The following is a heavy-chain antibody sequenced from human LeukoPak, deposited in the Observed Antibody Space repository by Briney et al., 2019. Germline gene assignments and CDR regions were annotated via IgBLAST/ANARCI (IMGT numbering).Heavy chain of an antibody. Sequence: ASVKVSCKASGYTFTGYYMHWVRQAPGQGLEWMGWINPNSGGTNYAQKFQGRVTMTRDTSISTAYMELSRLRSDDTAVYYCARDRGLLAYYFDYWGQGTLVTVSS. J-gene: IGHJ4*02. V-gene: IGHV1-2*02. D-gene: IGHD2-8*02. CDR2: INPNSGGT. CDR1: GYTFTGYY. CDR3: ARDRGLLAYYFDY.